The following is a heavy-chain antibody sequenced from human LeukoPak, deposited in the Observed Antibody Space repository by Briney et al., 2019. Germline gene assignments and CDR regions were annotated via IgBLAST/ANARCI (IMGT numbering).Heavy chain of an antibody. V-gene: IGHV4-31*03. CDR1: GGSISSGGYY. D-gene: IGHD6-6*01. CDR3: ARESRAARNPIDY. Sequence: KPSQTLSLTCTVSGGSISSGGYYWSWIRQHPGRGPEWIGNIYHSGSTHYNPSLRSRLTISVDTSKNQFSLRLSSVTAADTAVYYCARESRAARNPIDYWGQGTLVTVSS. J-gene: IGHJ4*02. CDR2: IYHSGST.